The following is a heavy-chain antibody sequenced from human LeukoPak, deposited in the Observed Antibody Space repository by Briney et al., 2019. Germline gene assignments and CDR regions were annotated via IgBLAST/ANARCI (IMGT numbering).Heavy chain of an antibody. Sequence: VSVKVFCRACGYNFTSCYMHGVRHASGQGLEWMGWINPNSGGTNYAQKFQGRVTMTRDTSISTAYMELSRLRPDDTGVYYCASTPWSYGQWGQGTLVTVSS. CDR2: INPNSGGT. CDR1: GYNFTSCY. CDR3: ASTPWSYGQ. D-gene: IGHD1-26*01. V-gene: IGHV1-2*02. J-gene: IGHJ4*02.